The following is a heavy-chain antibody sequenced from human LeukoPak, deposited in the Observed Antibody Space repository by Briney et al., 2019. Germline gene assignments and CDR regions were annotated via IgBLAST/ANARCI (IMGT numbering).Heavy chain of an antibody. Sequence: GGSLRLSCAASGFTFSNYGMHWVRQAPGKGLEWVASIRYVGSNKYYANSVKGRFTISRDNSKNTLYLQMNSLRAEDTAIYYCAKKIIVGATVDAFDIWGQGTMVTVSS. CDR2: IRYVGSNK. D-gene: IGHD1-26*01. CDR1: GFTFSNYG. CDR3: AKKIIVGATVDAFDI. J-gene: IGHJ3*02. V-gene: IGHV3-30*02.